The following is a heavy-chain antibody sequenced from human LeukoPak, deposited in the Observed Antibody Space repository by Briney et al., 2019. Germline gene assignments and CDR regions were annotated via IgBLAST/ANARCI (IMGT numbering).Heavy chain of an antibody. CDR1: GGSISSSSDY. D-gene: IGHD6-13*01. J-gene: IGHJ4*02. CDR3: ARDILATSIAAPYY. V-gene: IGHV4-39*07. Sequence: SETLSLTCTVSGGSISSSSDYWGWIRQPPGKGLAWIGSIYYSGSTYYNPSLKSRVTISVDTSKNQFSLKLSSVTAADTAVYYCARDILATSIAAPYYWGQGTLVTVSS. CDR2: IYYSGST.